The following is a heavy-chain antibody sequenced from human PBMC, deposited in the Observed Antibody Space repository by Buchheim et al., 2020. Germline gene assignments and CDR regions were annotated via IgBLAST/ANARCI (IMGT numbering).Heavy chain of an antibody. CDR3: ARDATGYCSGGSCYDWYFDL. V-gene: IGHV4-34*01. J-gene: IGHJ2*01. CDR2: INHSGST. Sequence: QVQLQQWGAGLLKPSETLSLTCAVYGGSLSDYYWSWIRQPPGKGREWIGEINHSGSTNYNASLKSRVTISIDTSKKQFSLKLSSVTAADTAVYDCARDATGYCSGGSCYDWYFDLWGRGTL. CDR1: GGSLSDYY. D-gene: IGHD2-15*01.